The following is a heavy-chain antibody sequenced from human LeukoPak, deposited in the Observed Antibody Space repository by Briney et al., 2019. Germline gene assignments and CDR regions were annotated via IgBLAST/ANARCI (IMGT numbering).Heavy chain of an antibody. V-gene: IGHV1-8*03. Sequence: ASVKVSWKASGYMFTNYDINWVRQATGQGLEWMGYMNPNSGNTGYAQKFQDRVTITSDTSISTAYMELSSLRSDDTAVYYCAREGLDYWGQGTLVTVSS. CDR1: GYMFTNYD. J-gene: IGHJ4*02. CDR3: AREGLDY. CDR2: MNPNSGNT.